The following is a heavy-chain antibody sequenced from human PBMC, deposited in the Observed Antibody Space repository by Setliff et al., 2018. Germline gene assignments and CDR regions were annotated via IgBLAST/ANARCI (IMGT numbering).Heavy chain of an antibody. J-gene: IGHJ4*02. CDR2: INPNSGGT. D-gene: IGHD3-22*01. CDR1: GYTFSNYG. CDR3: ARINFYVSSGYYYAPDY. Sequence: GASVKVSCKASGYTFSNYGITWVRQAPGQGVEWMGWINPNSGGTNYAQQFQGRVTMTRDPSIGTAYMELGSLTSDDTAIYYCARINFYVSSGYYYAPDYWGPGTLVTVSS. V-gene: IGHV1-2*02.